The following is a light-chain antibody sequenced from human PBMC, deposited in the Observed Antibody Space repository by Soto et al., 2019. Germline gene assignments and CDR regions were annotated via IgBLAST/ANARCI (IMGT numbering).Light chain of an antibody. V-gene: IGKV3-11*01. CDR3: QQRSNWPT. Sequence: EIVLTQSPATLSVCPGERATLSCRASQSVSSYLAWYQQKPGQAPRLLIYDASNRATGIPARFSGSGSGTDFTLTISSLEPEDFAVYYCQQRSNWPTFGQGTRLEIK. CDR1: QSVSSY. J-gene: IGKJ5*01. CDR2: DAS.